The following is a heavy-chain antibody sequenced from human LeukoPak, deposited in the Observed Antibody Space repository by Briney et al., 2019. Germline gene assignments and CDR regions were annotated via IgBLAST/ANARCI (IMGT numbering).Heavy chain of an antibody. CDR2: IYYSGST. CDR3: ARTHYPIAVAGWV. D-gene: IGHD6-19*01. J-gene: IGHJ4*02. CDR1: GGSISSSSYY. V-gene: IGHV4-39*07. Sequence: KPSETLSLTCTVSGGSISSSSYYWGWIRQPPGKGLEWIGSIYYSGSTYYNPSLKSRVTISVDTSKNQFSLKLSSVTAADTAVYYCARTHYPIAVAGWVWGQGTLVTVSS.